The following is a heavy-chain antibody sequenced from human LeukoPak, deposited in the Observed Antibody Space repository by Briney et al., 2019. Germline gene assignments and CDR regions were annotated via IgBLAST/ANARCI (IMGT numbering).Heavy chain of an antibody. D-gene: IGHD3-10*01. CDR3: ARGGSGSYYRGYYFDY. J-gene: IGHJ4*02. Sequence: SETLSLTCTVSGGSISSYYWSWIRQPPGKGLEWIGYIYYSGSTNYNPSLKSRVTISVDTSKNQFSLKLSSVTAADTAVYYCARGGSGSYYRGYYFDYWGQGTLVTVSS. V-gene: IGHV4-59*01. CDR2: IYYSGST. CDR1: GGSISSYY.